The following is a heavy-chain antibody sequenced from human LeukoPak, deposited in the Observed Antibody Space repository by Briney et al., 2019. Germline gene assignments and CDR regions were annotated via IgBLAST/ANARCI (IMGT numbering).Heavy chain of an antibody. D-gene: IGHD3-10*01. V-gene: IGHV1-18*01. J-gene: IGHJ4*02. CDR3: ARRPPPSDYGSGSRFDY. CDR2: ISTYNGNT. Sequence: ASVKVSCKACGYSFTTYGISGVRQACGQGLEWMGLISTYNGNTYYAQKLQGRVTMTTDTSTSTDYMELRSLRSDDTAVYYCARRPPPSDYGSGSRFDYWGQGTLVTVSS. CDR1: GYSFTTYG.